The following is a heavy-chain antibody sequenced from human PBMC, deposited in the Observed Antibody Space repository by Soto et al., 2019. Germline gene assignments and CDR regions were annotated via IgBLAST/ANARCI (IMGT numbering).Heavy chain of an antibody. D-gene: IGHD6-13*01. CDR1: GVSITSAFYY. Sequence: QVQLQESGPGVVKPSETLSLTCIVSGVSITSAFYYWGWVRQTPGKGLEWIGSTHYKGSTYYNPSLYSRITTSVDASKSQFSLKLTSVTAADTAVYYCVRRRAAAGTNWPNYYFDYWGQGTLVTVSS. V-gene: IGHV4-39*01. CDR2: THYKGST. J-gene: IGHJ4*02. CDR3: VRRRAAAGTNWPNYYFDY.